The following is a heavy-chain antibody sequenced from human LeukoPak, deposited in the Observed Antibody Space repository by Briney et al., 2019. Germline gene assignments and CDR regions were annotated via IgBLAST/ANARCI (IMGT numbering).Heavy chain of an antibody. J-gene: IGHJ3*02. CDR1: GFTFSSYG. CDR2: ISYDGSNK. CDR3: AKDGSSNAFDI. D-gene: IGHD2-15*01. Sequence: PGGSLRLSCAASGFTFSSYGMHWVRQAPGKGLEWVAVISYDGSNKYYADSVKGRFTISRDNSKNTLYLQMNSLRAEDTAVYYCAKDGSSNAFDIWGQGTMVTVS. V-gene: IGHV3-30*18.